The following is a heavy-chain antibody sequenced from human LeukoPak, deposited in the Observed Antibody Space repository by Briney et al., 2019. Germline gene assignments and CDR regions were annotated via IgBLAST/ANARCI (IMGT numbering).Heavy chain of an antibody. CDR1: GYSISSGHY. Sequence: SETLSLTCAVSGYSISSGHYWGWIRQPPGKGLEWIGSIYHSGCTYYNPSLKSRVTISVDTSKNQFSLKLRSATAADTAVYYSARHPDGYSSSWYSSPWGQGTLVTVSS. D-gene: IGHD6-13*01. CDR2: IYHSGCT. J-gene: IGHJ5*02. V-gene: IGHV4-38-2*01. CDR3: ARHPDGYSSSWYSSP.